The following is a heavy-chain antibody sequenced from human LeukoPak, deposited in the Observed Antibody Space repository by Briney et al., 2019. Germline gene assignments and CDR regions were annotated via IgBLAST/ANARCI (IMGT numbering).Heavy chain of an antibody. J-gene: IGHJ5*02. CDR2: IYHSGST. D-gene: IGHD6-6*01. Sequence: PSQTLSLTCTVSGGSISSGGYYWSWIRQPPGKGLEWIGYIYHSGSTYYNPSLKSRVTISVDRSKNQFSLKLSSVTAADTAVYYCARESGSSSWFDPWGQGTLVTVSS. V-gene: IGHV4-30-2*01. CDR1: GGSISSGGYY. CDR3: ARESGSSSWFDP.